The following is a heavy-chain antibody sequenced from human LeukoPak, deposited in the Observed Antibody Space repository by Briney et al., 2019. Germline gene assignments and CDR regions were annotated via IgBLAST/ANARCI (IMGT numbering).Heavy chain of an antibody. J-gene: IGHJ4*02. V-gene: IGHV3-23*01. Sequence: GALRLSCTASGFTFSSYTMSWVRQAPGKGLKWVSTITTGGPNTYYADSVKGRFTVSRDDSKNTLYLQMNSLRAEDTAVYYCAKDGGLWVSAHWGDSWGRGTLVTVSS. CDR1: GFTFSSYT. D-gene: IGHD7-27*01. CDR2: ITTGGPNT. CDR3: AKDGGLWVSAHWGDS.